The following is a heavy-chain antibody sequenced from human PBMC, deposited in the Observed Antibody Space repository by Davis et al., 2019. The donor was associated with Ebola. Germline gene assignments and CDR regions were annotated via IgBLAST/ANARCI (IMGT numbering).Heavy chain of an antibody. D-gene: IGHD5-12*01. J-gene: IGHJ4*02. CDR3: ARRSHTATLLYYFDY. Sequence: PGGSLRLSCKGSGYSFTSYWIGWVRQMPGKGLEWMGIIYPGDSDTRYSPPFQGQVTISADKSISTAYLQWSSLKASDTAMYYCARRSHTATLLYYFDYWGQGTLVTVSS. CDR1: GYSFTSYW. V-gene: IGHV5-51*01. CDR2: IYPGDSDT.